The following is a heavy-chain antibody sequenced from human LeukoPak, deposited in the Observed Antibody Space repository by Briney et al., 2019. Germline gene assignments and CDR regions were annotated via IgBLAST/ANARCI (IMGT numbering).Heavy chain of an antibody. V-gene: IGHV4-59*01. CDR2: IYYSGST. Sequence: SETLSLTCTVSGGSISSYYWSWIRQPPGKGLEWIGYIYYSGSTNYNPSLKSRVTISVDTSKNHFSLKLSYVTAADTAVYYCARVLDYYDSSGYPGSNWFDPWGQGTLVTVPS. CDR1: GGSISSYY. J-gene: IGHJ5*02. CDR3: ARVLDYYDSSGYPGSNWFDP. D-gene: IGHD3-22*01.